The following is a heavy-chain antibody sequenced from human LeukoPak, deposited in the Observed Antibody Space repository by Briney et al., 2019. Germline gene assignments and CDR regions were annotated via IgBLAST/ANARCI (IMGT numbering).Heavy chain of an antibody. V-gene: IGHV3-30-3*01. CDR2: ISYDGSNK. J-gene: IGHJ3*02. CDR3: AGAYESSGYYVYAFDI. D-gene: IGHD3-22*01. CDR1: GFTFSSYA. Sequence: GRSLRLSCAASGFTFSSYAMHWVRQAPGKGLEWVAVISYDGSNKYYADSVKGRFTISRDNSKNTLYLQMNSLRAEDTAVYYCAGAYESSGYYVYAFDIWGQGTMVTVSS.